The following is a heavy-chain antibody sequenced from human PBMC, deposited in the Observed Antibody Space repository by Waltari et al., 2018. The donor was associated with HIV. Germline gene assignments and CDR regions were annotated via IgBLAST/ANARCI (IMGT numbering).Heavy chain of an antibody. D-gene: IGHD1-26*01. Sequence: QVQLVQSGAEVKKPGASVKVSCKASGDTFTKDALHWVRPAPGQRPEWMGWINPDNGYTGYSQKFQGRVTITTDTSARTAYMELSSLRSEDTAVYYCARDKPQTQILGVITGAFDIWGQGTEVTVSS. V-gene: IGHV1-3*01. CDR3: ARDKPQTQILGVITGAFDI. CDR1: GDTFTKDA. CDR2: INPDNGYT. J-gene: IGHJ3*02.